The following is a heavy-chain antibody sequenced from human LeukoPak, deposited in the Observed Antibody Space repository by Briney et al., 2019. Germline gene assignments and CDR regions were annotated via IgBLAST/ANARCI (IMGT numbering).Heavy chain of an antibody. V-gene: IGHV3-23*01. CDR3: AKEETIAEYYFDY. J-gene: IGHJ4*02. CDR1: GFTFSNYA. Sequence: GGSLRLSCAASGFTFSNYAMSWVRQAPGKGLEWVSTIRGGGSNTYYADSVKGRFAISRDNSKNTLYLQMNSLRAEDTAVYYCAKEETIAEYYFDYWGQGTLVTVSS. CDR2: IRGGGSNT. D-gene: IGHD6-13*01.